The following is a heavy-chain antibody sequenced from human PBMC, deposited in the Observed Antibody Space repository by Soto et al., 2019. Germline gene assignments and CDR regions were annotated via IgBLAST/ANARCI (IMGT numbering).Heavy chain of an antibody. Sequence: SETLSLTCTVSGGSISSYYWSWIRLPPGKGVEWIGYIYYSGSTNYNPSLKSRVTISVDTSKNQFSLKLSSVTAADTAVYYCARHGQWLVTGYFYYGMDVWGQGTTVTVSS. CDR3: ARHGQWLVTGYFYYGMDV. J-gene: IGHJ6*02. V-gene: IGHV4-59*08. CDR1: GGSISSYY. D-gene: IGHD6-19*01. CDR2: IYYSGST.